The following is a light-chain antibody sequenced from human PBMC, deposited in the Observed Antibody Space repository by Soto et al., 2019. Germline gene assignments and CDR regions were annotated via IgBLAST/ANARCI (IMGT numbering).Light chain of an antibody. Sequence: QSVLTQPPSVSGTPGQRVTISCSGSSSNIGKNSVNWYQQLPGTAPKLLIYSYNQRPSGVPDRFSGSKSGTSASLANSGLQSEDEADYYCAAWDDSLDGVVFGGGTKLTVL. V-gene: IGLV1-44*01. J-gene: IGLJ2*01. CDR1: SSNIGKNS. CDR2: SYN. CDR3: AAWDDSLDGVV.